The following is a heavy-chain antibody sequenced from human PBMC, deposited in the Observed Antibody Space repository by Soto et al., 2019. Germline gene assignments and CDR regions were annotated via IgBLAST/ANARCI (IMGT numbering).Heavy chain of an antibody. J-gene: IGHJ4*02. CDR3: ARVPLSGYYVDY. Sequence: GGSLRLSCAASGFTFSSYAMHWVRQAPGKGLEWVAVISYDGINKYYADSVKGRFTISRDNSKNTLYLQMNSLRAEDTAVYYCARVPLSGYYVDYWGQGTLVTVSS. V-gene: IGHV3-30-3*01. CDR2: ISYDGINK. CDR1: GFTFSSYA. D-gene: IGHD3-22*01.